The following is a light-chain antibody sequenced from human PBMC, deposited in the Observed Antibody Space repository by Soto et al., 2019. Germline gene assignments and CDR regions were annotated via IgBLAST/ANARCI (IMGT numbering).Light chain of an antibody. CDR1: SSNIGRNY. V-gene: IGLV1-51*01. CDR2: DND. J-gene: IGLJ2*01. Sequence: QSVLTQPPSVSAAPGQTVTISCSGSSSNIGRNYVSWYQHLPGTAPKLLIYDNDKRPSGIPDRFSGSTSGTSATLGITGLQTGDEADYYCGSWDNSLSVVVFGGGTKLTVL. CDR3: GSWDNSLSVVV.